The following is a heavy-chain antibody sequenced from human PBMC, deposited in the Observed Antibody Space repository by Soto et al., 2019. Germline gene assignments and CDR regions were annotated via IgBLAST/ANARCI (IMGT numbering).Heavy chain of an antibody. Sequence: SETLSLTCTVSGGSITTGGSYWSWIRQHPGKGLEWIGNIYHSGNTYYNPSLKSRLTISVDTSKNNFSQMVDSVTAADTAVYFCARARFQVLYGKPYFDSWGQGTLGTV. CDR1: GGSITTGGSY. J-gene: IGHJ4*02. CDR3: ARARFQVLYGKPYFDS. D-gene: IGHD2-2*02. V-gene: IGHV4-31*03. CDR2: IYHSGNT.